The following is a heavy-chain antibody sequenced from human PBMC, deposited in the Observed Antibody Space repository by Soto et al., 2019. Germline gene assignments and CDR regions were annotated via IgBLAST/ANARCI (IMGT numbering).Heavy chain of an antibody. CDR3: AADSSSGRYAFDI. CDR1: GYSFTSYW. D-gene: IGHD3-22*01. J-gene: IGHJ3*02. V-gene: IGHV5-51*01. CDR2: IYPGDSDT. Sequence: PGESLKISCKGSGYSFTSYWIGWVRQMPGKGLEWMGIIYPGDSDTRYSPSFQGQVTIMRDMSTSTAYMELSSLRSEDTAVYFCAADSSSGRYAFDIWGQGTMVTVSS.